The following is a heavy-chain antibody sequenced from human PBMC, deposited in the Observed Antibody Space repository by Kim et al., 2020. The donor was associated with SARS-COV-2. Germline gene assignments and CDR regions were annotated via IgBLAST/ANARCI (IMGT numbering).Heavy chain of an antibody. CDR1: GFTFSSYW. D-gene: IGHD3-22*01. CDR3: ARDLNLDNVDYYDSSAYDY. Sequence: GGSLRLSCAASGFTFSSYWMSWVRQAPGKGLEWVANIKQDGSEKYYVDSVKGRFTISRDNAKNSLYLQMNSLRAEDTAVYYCARDLNLDNVDYYDSSAYDYWGQGTLVTVSS. V-gene: IGHV3-7*05. CDR2: IKQDGSEK. J-gene: IGHJ4*02.